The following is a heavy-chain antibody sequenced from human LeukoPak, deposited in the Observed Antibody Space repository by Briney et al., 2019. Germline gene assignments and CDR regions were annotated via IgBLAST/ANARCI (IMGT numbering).Heavy chain of an antibody. V-gene: IGHV3-48*03. D-gene: IGHD3-22*01. CDR1: GFTFTNYE. J-gene: IGHJ4*02. CDR3: ARRGTRLSGYYDY. CDR2: ISSSGSV. Sequence: RGSLRLSCAASGFTFTNYEMNWVRQAPGKGLEWVSYISSSGSVYYADSVKGRFTISRDNAKNSVYLQMNSLRDEDTAIYSCARRGTRLSGYYDYWGQGTLVTVSS.